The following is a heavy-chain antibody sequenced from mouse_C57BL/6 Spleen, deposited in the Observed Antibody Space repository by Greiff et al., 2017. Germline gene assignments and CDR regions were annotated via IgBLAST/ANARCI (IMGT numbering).Heavy chain of an antibody. CDR1: GYAFSSYW. CDR3: ARKGGSSLYAMDY. D-gene: IGHD1-1*01. CDR2: IYPGDGDT. Sequence: QVQLQQSGAELVKPGASVKISCKASGYAFSSYWMNWVKQRPGKGLEWIGQIYPGDGDTNYNGKFKGKATLTADKSSSTAYMQLRSLTSEDSAVYFCARKGGSSLYAMDYWGQGTSVTVSS. V-gene: IGHV1-80*01. J-gene: IGHJ4*01.